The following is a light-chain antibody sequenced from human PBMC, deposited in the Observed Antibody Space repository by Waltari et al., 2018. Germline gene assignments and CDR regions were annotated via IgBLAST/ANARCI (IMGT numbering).Light chain of an antibody. Sequence: DIQMTQSPSSLSASVGDRVTITCQASQDISNYLKWYQQKPGKAPKLLIYDASNLETGVPSRFSGSGSGTDFTFTISSLQPEDIATYYCQQYDNLLTFGPGTKVDIK. CDR3: QQYDNLLT. CDR2: DAS. V-gene: IGKV1-33*01. CDR1: QDISNY. J-gene: IGKJ3*01.